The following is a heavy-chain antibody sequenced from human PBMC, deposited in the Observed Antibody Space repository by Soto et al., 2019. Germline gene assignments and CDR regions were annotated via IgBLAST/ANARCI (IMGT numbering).Heavy chain of an antibody. J-gene: IGHJ4*02. CDR1: GFTFSSYA. CDR3: ARDYYALTYDGTGYYVDY. V-gene: IGHV3-30*04. CDR2: ISYDGRSE. D-gene: IGHD3-22*01. Sequence: QVQLVESGGGVVQPGRSLRLSCAASGFTFSSYAIHWVRQAPGKGLEWMAVISYDGRSEYYSDSVKGRFIISRDNSSNSLYLQMNSLRAEDTAVYYCARDYYALTYDGTGYYVDYWGQGTLVTVSS.